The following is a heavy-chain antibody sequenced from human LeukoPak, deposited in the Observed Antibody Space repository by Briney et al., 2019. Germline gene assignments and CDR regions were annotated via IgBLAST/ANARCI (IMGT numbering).Heavy chain of an antibody. CDR1: GFTFGDYG. Sequence: GGSLRLSCAVSGFTFGDYGMTWVRQAPGKGLEWVSHINWSSGSTGYGDSVKGRFTISRDNAKNSLYLQMNSLRAEDTAVYYCARAGYCSGGSCYFSPFDYWGQGTLVTVSS. V-gene: IGHV3-20*04. D-gene: IGHD2-15*01. J-gene: IGHJ4*02. CDR2: INWSSGST. CDR3: ARAGYCSGGSCYFSPFDY.